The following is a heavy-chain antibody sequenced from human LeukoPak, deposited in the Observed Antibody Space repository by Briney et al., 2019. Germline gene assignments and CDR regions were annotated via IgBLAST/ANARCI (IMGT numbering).Heavy chain of an antibody. J-gene: IGHJ4*02. CDR3: ARFSTLTPHFDC. CDR2: IYYSGST. V-gene: IGHV4-39*01. D-gene: IGHD4-23*01. CDR1: GRSISSSGYY. Sequence: PSETLSLTCTASGRSISSSGYYWGWIRQPPGKGLEWLVTIYYSGSTYYNPCLKSRVTISIDTSTTQFSLKLSSVTAADTAVYYCARFSTLTPHFDCWGQGTLVTASS.